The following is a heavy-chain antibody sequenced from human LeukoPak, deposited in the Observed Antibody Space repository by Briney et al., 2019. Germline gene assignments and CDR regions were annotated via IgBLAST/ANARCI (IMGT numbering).Heavy chain of an antibody. Sequence: PSETLSLTCTVSDGSISSYYWSWIRQPPGKRLEWIGYIYYSGSTNYNPSLKSRVTISVDTSRNQFSLKLSSVTAADTAVYYCARGLRGYNWNLYYFDYWGQGTLVTVSS. V-gene: IGHV4-59*08. D-gene: IGHD1-7*01. CDR3: ARGLRGYNWNLYYFDY. J-gene: IGHJ4*02. CDR2: IYYSGST. CDR1: DGSISSYY.